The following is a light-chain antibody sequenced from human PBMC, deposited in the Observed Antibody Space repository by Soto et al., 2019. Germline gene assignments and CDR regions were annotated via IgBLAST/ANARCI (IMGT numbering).Light chain of an antibody. CDR1: QRISSW. Sequence: DIQMTQSPSTLSASVGDRVIITCRASQRISSWLAWYQQKPGKAPKLLIYDASNLESGVPSRFSGSGSGTEFTLTISSLQPDDFATYYCQQYKSYSPTFGQGIKVEIK. CDR2: DAS. CDR3: QQYKSYSPT. J-gene: IGKJ1*01. V-gene: IGKV1-5*01.